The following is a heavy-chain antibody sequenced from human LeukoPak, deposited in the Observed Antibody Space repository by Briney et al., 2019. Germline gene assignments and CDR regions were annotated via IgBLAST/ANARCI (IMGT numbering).Heavy chain of an antibody. V-gene: IGHV3-72*01. CDR3: TRIEMATFSSEH. Sequence: GGSLRLSCAASGFSFSDHYMDWVRHAPGKGLEWVGRIRNKAKSYTTEYAASVKGRFTISRDDSKNSLYLQMNSLKTEDTALYYCTRIEMATFSSEHWGQGTLVTVSS. CDR2: IRNKAKSYTT. J-gene: IGHJ1*01. D-gene: IGHD5-24*01. CDR1: GFSFSDHY.